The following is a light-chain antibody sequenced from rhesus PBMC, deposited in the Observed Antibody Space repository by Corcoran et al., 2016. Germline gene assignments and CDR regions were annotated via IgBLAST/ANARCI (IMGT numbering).Light chain of an antibody. V-gene: IGKV1-69*01. CDR1: QGISNW. J-gene: IGKJ1*01. CDR2: RAS. CDR3: QQYDNSPWT. Sequence: DIQMTQSPSPLSASVGDRVTISCRASQGISNWLAWYQQKPGKAPRLLIYRASNLETGVPSRVSGSGSGTDFTRTISNLQPEDVATYYGQQYDNSPWTFGQGTKVEIK.